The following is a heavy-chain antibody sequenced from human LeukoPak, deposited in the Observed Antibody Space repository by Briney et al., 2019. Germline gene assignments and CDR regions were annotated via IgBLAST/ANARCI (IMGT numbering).Heavy chain of an antibody. Sequence: ASVKVSCKVSGYTLTELSMHWVGQAPGKGLEWMGGFDPEDGETIYAQKFQGRVTMTEDTSTDTAYMELSSLRSEDTAVYYCATSHLRYNWNYYFDYWGQGTLVTVSS. J-gene: IGHJ4*02. CDR1: GYTLTELS. V-gene: IGHV1-24*01. CDR2: FDPEDGET. CDR3: ATSHLRYNWNYYFDY. D-gene: IGHD1-7*01.